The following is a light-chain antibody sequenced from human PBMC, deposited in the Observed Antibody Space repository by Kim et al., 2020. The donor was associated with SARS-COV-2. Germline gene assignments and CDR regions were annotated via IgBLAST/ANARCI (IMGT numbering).Light chain of an antibody. CDR1: QDFRSW. Sequence: IQITQSPSLVSASVGDRVTISCRASQDFRSWLSWYQQRPGQAPRLLIYAAYNLQTGVPSRFSGSGSGTDFTLTISSLQPEDFATYYCQQTNNFPYTFGQGTKLEIK. V-gene: IGKV1-12*01. CDR2: AAY. J-gene: IGKJ2*01. CDR3: QQTNNFPYT.